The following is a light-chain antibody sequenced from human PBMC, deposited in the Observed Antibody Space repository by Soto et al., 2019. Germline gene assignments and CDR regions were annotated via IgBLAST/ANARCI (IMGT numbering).Light chain of an antibody. Sequence: QSALTQPASVSGSPGQSITISCTGTSSDIGSSNYVSWYQQHPGKAPKLMIYEVSYRPSGVSNRFSGSKSGNTASLTISGLQAEDEADYYCSSYTTSTTLGFGGGTKLTVL. CDR2: EVS. CDR1: SSDIGSSNY. V-gene: IGLV2-14*01. CDR3: SSYTTSTTLG. J-gene: IGLJ3*02.